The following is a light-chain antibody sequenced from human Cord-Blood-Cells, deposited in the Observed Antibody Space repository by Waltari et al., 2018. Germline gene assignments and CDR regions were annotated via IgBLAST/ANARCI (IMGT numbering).Light chain of an antibody. J-gene: IGKJ2*01. CDR1: QSISSW. Sequence: DIQMTQYPSTLSASVGDRVTITCRASQSISSWLAWYQQKPGKVPKLLIYKASSLESGVPSRFSGSGSGTEFTLTISSLQPDDFATYYCQQYNSYPYTFGQGTKLEIK. CDR3: QQYNSYPYT. CDR2: KAS. V-gene: IGKV1-5*03.